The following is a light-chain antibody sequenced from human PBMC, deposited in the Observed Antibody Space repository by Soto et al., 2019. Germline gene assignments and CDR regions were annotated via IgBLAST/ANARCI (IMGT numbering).Light chain of an antibody. V-gene: IGKV1-8*01. CDR2: DAS. CDR1: QDIGTY. Sequence: IQMTQSPSSFSASTGDRVSITCRATQDIGTYLAWYQQIPGKAPKLLIYDASTLQTGVPSRFSGSGSGTDFTLTISYLQSEDFGTYYCQQFYNYPRTFGQGTKV. CDR3: QQFYNYPRT. J-gene: IGKJ1*01.